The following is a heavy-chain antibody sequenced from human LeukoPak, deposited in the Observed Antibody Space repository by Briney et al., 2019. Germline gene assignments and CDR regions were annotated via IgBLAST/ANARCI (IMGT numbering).Heavy chain of an antibody. V-gene: IGHV3-21*01. J-gene: IGHJ4*02. Sequence: GRSLRLSCSASGFTFSSHAMSWVRQAPGEGLEWVSAFTAGGINTYYADSVKGRFTISRDNAKNSLYLQMNSLRAEDTAVYYCARDSYVLRYFDWLSGGGNFDYWGQGTLVTVSS. CDR3: ARDSYVLRYFDWLSGGGNFDY. D-gene: IGHD3-9*01. CDR2: FTAGGINT. CDR1: GFTFSSHA.